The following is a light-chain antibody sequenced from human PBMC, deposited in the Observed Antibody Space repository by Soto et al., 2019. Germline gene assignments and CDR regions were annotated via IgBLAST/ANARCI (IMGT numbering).Light chain of an antibody. J-gene: IGLJ1*01. CDR3: CSYAGSSVYV. CDR1: SSDVGTYNL. V-gene: IGLV2-23*02. CDR2: EVI. Sequence: QSALTQPASVSGSPGQSITISCTGTSSDVGTYNLVSWYQQHPGKAPKLMIYEVIKRPSGVSNRFSGYESGNTASLTISGLQAEDEADYYCCSYAGSSVYVFGTGTKVTVL.